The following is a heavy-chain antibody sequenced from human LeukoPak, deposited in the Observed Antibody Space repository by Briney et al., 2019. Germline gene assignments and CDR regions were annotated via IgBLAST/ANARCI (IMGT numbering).Heavy chain of an antibody. Sequence: PGGSLRLSCAASGFTFDDYAMHWVRHAPGKGLEWVSGISWNSGSIGYADSVKGRFTISRDNAKNSLYLQMNSLRAEDTALYYCAKGQLGYYDSSGYYLDAFDIWGQGTMVTVSS. CDR3: AKGQLGYYDSSGYYLDAFDI. V-gene: IGHV3-9*01. J-gene: IGHJ3*02. D-gene: IGHD3-22*01. CDR2: ISWNSGSI. CDR1: GFTFDDYA.